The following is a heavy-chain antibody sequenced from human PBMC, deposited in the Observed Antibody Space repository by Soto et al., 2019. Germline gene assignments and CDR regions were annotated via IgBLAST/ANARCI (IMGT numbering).Heavy chain of an antibody. CDR1: GFTFSDHY. V-gene: IGHV3-11*03. CDR2: SSNSGSFT. CDR3: AKLAPELSTSPRYFDY. J-gene: IGHJ4*02. D-gene: IGHD1-7*01. Sequence: GGSLRLSCAASGFTFSDHYMSWIRQAPGKGLEWIGYSSNSGSFTRYADSVKGRFSISRDNAKNSLYLQINSLRGDDTAIYYCAKLAPELSTSPRYFDYWGQGALVTVSS.